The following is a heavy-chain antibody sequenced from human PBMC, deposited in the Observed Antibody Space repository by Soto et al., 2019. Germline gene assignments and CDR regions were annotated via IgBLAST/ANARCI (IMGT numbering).Heavy chain of an antibody. CDR1: GFTFSSYA. V-gene: IGHV3-30-3*01. CDR2: IAHDGNYK. D-gene: IGHD6-19*01. Sequence: QVQLVESGGGVVQPGESLRLSCAASGFTFSSYAMPWVRQAPGRGLEWVAVIAHDGNYKYYADSVKGRFTISRDNSKNTLYLQMSSRRVEETAVYYGARDAYSNGADAFDIWGQGTMVTVSS. CDR3: ARDAYSNGADAFDI. J-gene: IGHJ3*02.